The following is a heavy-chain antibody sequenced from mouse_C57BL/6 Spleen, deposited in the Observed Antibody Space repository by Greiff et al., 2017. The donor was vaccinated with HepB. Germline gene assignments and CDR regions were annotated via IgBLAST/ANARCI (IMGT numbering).Heavy chain of an antibody. Sequence: EVKLVESGGGLVQPGGSMKLSCAASGFTFSDAWMDWVRQSPEKGLEWVAEIRNKANNHATYYAESVKGRFTISRDDSKSSVYLQMNSLRAEDTGIYYCTREITPYYYAMDYWGQGTSVTVSS. CDR1: GFTFSDAW. CDR2: IRNKANNHAT. V-gene: IGHV6-6*01. D-gene: IGHD1-1*01. J-gene: IGHJ4*01. CDR3: TREITPYYYAMDY.